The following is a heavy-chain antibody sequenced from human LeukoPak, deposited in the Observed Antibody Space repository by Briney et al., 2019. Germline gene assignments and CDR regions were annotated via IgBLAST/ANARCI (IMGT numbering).Heavy chain of an antibody. CDR3: ARWANYGDYYYYYMDV. V-gene: IGHV4-59*08. D-gene: IGHD4-17*01. J-gene: IGHJ6*03. Sequence: SSETLSLTCTVSGGSISSYYWSWIRQPPGKGLEWIGYIYYSGSTNYNPSLKSRVTISVDTSKNQFSLKLSSVTAADTAVYYCARWANYGDYYYYYMDVWGKGTTVTVSS. CDR2: IYYSGST. CDR1: GGSISSYY.